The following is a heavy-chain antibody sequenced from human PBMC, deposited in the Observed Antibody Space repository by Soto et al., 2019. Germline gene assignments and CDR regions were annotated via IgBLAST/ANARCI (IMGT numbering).Heavy chain of an antibody. Sequence: QVQLVQSGAEVKKPGSSVKVSCKASGGTFSSYTISWVRQAPGQGLEWMGRIIPILGIANYAQKFQGRVTITADKSTSTAYMELSSLRSEDTAVYYCAREGGDILTGYLFDYWGHGTLVTVSS. CDR2: IIPILGIA. D-gene: IGHD3-9*01. CDR3: AREGGDILTGYLFDY. V-gene: IGHV1-69*08. CDR1: GGTFSSYT. J-gene: IGHJ4*01.